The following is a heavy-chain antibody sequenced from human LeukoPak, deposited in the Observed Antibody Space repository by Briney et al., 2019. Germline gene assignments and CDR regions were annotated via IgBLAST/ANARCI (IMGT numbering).Heavy chain of an antibody. Sequence: GASVKVSCKASGYTFTGYYMHWVRQAPGQGLGWMGWINPNSGGTNYAQKFQGRVTMTRNTSISTAYMELSSLRSEDTAVYYCARGYASALDYWGQGTLVTVSS. CDR3: ARGYASALDY. CDR1: GYTFTGYY. CDR2: INPNSGGT. V-gene: IGHV1-2*02. D-gene: IGHD2-2*01. J-gene: IGHJ4*02.